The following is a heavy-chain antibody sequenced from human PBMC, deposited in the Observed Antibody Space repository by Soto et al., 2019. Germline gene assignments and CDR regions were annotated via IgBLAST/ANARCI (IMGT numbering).Heavy chain of an antibody. Sequence: KSPNISCQTSGYTFTNYWIGWVRQMPGGGLEWLGLIFPRDFDVRYSPSFEGQVTISADRSTATAFLQWRSLEASDSALYFCARLVPPIQTSDTRCQGTAVTISS. CDR2: IFPRDFDV. J-gene: IGHJ5*01. V-gene: IGHV5-51*01. CDR3: ARLVPPIQTSDT. D-gene: IGHD2-2*02. CDR1: GYTFTNYW.